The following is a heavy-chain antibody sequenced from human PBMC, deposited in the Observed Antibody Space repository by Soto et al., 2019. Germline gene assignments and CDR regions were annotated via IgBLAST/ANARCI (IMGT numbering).Heavy chain of an antibody. Sequence: EVQLLESGGGLVQPGGSLRLSCEASGFTFSSYAMSWVRQAPGKGLEWVSAISGSGGSTYYADSVKGRFTISRDNSKNTLYLEMNSLRAEDTAVYYCAKDRWGGRQLWLGDYWGQGTLVTVS. D-gene: IGHD5-18*01. CDR3: AKDRWGGRQLWLGDY. J-gene: IGHJ4*02. CDR2: ISGSGGST. CDR1: GFTFSSYA. V-gene: IGHV3-23*01.